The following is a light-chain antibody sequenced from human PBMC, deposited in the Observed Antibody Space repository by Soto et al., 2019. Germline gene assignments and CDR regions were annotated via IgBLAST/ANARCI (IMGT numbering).Light chain of an antibody. J-gene: IGLJ2*01. CDR3: GTWDSSLSAVV. V-gene: IGLV1-51*01. CDR2: DNN. Sequence: QSVLTQPPSVSAAPGQKVTISCSGSSSNIGNNYVSWYQQLPGTAPKLLIYDNNKRPSEIPDRFSGSKSGTSATLGITGLQTGDKADYYCGTWDSSLSAVVFGGGTKLTVL. CDR1: SSNIGNNY.